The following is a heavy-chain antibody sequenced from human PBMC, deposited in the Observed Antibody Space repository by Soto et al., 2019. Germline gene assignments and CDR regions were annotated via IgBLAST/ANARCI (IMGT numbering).Heavy chain of an antibody. CDR2: IYTAGGT. CDR1: GFTVSNTY. D-gene: IGHD2-2*01. CDR3: ARALPVAKGGFDP. V-gene: IGHV3-53*02. J-gene: IGHJ5*02. Sequence: EVQLVETGGGLIQPGGSPRLSCAASGFTVSNTYMTWVRQPPGKGLECVSVIYTAGGTNYADSVKGRFIISRDNSKNTLDLQMNSLRAGDTAVYYCARALPVAKGGFDPGGQGTLVTGSS.